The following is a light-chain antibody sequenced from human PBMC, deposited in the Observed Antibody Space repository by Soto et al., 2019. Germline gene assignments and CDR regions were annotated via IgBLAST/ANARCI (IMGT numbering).Light chain of an antibody. CDR2: DSS. V-gene: IGKV3-11*01. CDR1: QSVSSY. J-gene: IGKJ4*01. Sequence: EIVLTQFPATLSLSAGDGATLSCRASQSVSSYLAWYQQNRGQAPRLLIYDSSNRATGIPSRFSGSGSGTDFSLIISSLEPEDFAAYYCQQHSNLPLTFGGGTKVEIK. CDR3: QQHSNLPLT.